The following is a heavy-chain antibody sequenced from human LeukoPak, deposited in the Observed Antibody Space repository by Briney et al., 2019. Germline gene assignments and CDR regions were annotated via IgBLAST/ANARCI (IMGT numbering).Heavy chain of an antibody. CDR3: ARASRAYGISWHPDY. CDR1: GFTFSNYG. V-gene: IGHV3-30*03. Sequence: GGSLRLSCAASGFTFSNYGMHWVRQAPGKGLEWVAVISYDGSNKYYADSVKGRFTISRDNSKNTLYLQMNSLRAEDTAVYYCARASRAYGISWHPDYWGQGTLVTVSS. J-gene: IGHJ4*02. D-gene: IGHD6-13*01. CDR2: ISYDGSNK.